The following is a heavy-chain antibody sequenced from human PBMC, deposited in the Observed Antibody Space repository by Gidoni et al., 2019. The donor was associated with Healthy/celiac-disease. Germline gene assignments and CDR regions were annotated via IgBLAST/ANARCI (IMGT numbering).Heavy chain of an antibody. Sequence: QVQLVQSGAEVQKPGSSVKDSCKDSGGTFSSSAIRWVRQAPGQWLEWMGGIIPIFGTAHYAQKFQGRVTIAADESTSTAYMELSSLRSEDTAVYYCARDVPLANCGGDCYPHWGQGTLVTVSS. V-gene: IGHV1-69*01. D-gene: IGHD2-21*02. J-gene: IGHJ4*02. CDR3: ARDVPLANCGGDCYPH. CDR1: GGTFSSSA. CDR2: IIPIFGTA.